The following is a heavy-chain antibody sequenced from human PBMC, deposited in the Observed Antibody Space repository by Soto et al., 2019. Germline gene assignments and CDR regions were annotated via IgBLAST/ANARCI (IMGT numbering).Heavy chain of an antibody. CDR3: ARDRLLLAAAAPAGYYYYGMDA. Sequence: GASVKVSCKASGYTFTGYYMHWVRQAPGQGLEWMGWINPNSGGTNYAQKFQGRVTMTRDTSISTAYMELSRLRSDDTAVYYCARDRLLLAAAAPAGYYYYGMDAWGQGTTVTVSS. V-gene: IGHV1-2*02. J-gene: IGHJ6*02. CDR1: GYTFTGYY. D-gene: IGHD6-13*01. CDR2: INPNSGGT.